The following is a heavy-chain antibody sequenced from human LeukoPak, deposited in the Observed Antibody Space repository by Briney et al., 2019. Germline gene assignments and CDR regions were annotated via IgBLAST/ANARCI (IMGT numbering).Heavy chain of an antibody. J-gene: IGHJ4*02. Sequence: GGSLRLSCAASGFTVSSNFMSWVRQAPGKGLEWVSVIYSGGSTYYADSVKGRFTISRDNSKNTLYLQMNSLRAEDTAVYYCASSTTPYCGGDCPLDYWGQGTLVTVSS. CDR2: IYSGGST. V-gene: IGHV3-66*02. CDR1: GFTVSSNF. CDR3: ASSTTPYCGGDCPLDY. D-gene: IGHD2-21*02.